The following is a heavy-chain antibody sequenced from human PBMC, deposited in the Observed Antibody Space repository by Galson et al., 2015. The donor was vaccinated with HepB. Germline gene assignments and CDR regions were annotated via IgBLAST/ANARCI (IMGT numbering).Heavy chain of an antibody. CDR2: ISSSSSYT. Sequence: SLRLSCAASGFTFSDYYMSWIRQAPGKGLEWVSYISSSSSYTNYADSVKGRFTISRDNAKNSLYLQMNSLRAEDTAVYYCARGSTYYYYGMDVWGQGTTVTVSS. V-gene: IGHV3-11*06. CDR1: GFTFSDYY. J-gene: IGHJ6*02. CDR3: ARGSTYYYYGMDV. D-gene: IGHD2-2*01.